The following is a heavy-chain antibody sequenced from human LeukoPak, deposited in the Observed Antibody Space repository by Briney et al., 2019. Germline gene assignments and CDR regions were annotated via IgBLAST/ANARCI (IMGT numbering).Heavy chain of an antibody. CDR3: ARVRSIAALGPFDY. Sequence: GGSLRLSCAASGFTFSSYWMHWVRQAPGKGLVWVSRINTDGRSTSYADSVKGRFTISRDNAKNTLYLQMNSLRAEDTAVYYCARVRSIAALGPFDYWGQGTLVTVSS. V-gene: IGHV3-74*01. J-gene: IGHJ4*02. D-gene: IGHD6-6*01. CDR1: GFTFSSYW. CDR2: INTDGRST.